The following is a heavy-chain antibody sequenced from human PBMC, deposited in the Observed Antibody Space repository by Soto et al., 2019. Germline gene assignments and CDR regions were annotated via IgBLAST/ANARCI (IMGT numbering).Heavy chain of an antibody. CDR3: ARWWSGSRQGFDP. J-gene: IGHJ5*02. Sequence: SETLSLTCTVSGGSISTYYWSWIRQPPGKGLEWIGYIYYTGSTNSNPSLKSRVTISVDTSKNQFSLKLSSVTAADTAVYYCARWWSGSRQGFDPWGQGTLVTVSS. D-gene: IGHD3-3*01. CDR2: IYYTGST. V-gene: IGHV4-59*12. CDR1: GGSISTYY.